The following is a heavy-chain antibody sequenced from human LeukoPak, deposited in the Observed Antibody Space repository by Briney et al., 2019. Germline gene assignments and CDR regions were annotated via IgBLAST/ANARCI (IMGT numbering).Heavy chain of an antibody. CDR1: GFTFSDYY. CDR3: AREDGTY. J-gene: IGHJ4*02. CDR2: ISTSGRTI. V-gene: IGHV3-11*01. Sequence: GGSLRLSCAASGFTFSDYYTTWIRQAPGKGLEWVSYISTSGRTIFYADSVKGRFTISRDNAKNSLSLQMNSLRADDTAIYYCAREDGTYWGQGTLVTVSS. D-gene: IGHD1-1*01.